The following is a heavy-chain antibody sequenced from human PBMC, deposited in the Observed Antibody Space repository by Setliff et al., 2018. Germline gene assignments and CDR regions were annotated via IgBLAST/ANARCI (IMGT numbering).Heavy chain of an antibody. Sequence: SETLSLTCTVTGDTIYNYFWSWIRQSPGTGLEWIGYIHTTESTNYNPSLKSRMTISLDMSKNQFSLTLRSVTAADTAVYFCAREDGPNYYYYYMDIWGKGTTVTVSS. CDR2: IHTTEST. J-gene: IGHJ6*03. D-gene: IGHD2-8*01. CDR3: AREDGPNYYYYYMDI. CDR1: GDTIYNYF. V-gene: IGHV4-4*08.